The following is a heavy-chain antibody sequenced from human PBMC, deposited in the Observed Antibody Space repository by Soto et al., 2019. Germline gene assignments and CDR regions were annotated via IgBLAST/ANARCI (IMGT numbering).Heavy chain of an antibody. Sequence: PSQTLSLTCAISGDSVSSNSAAWNWIRQSPSRGLEWLRRTYYRSKWYYGYAVSVKSRITIKPDTSKNQFSLQLNSVTPEDTAVYYCARIHSSSSSDMDVWGQGTRVTVSS. CDR1: GDSVSSNSAA. D-gene: IGHD6-6*01. CDR2: TYYRSKWYY. CDR3: ARIHSSSSSDMDV. V-gene: IGHV6-1*01. J-gene: IGHJ6*02.